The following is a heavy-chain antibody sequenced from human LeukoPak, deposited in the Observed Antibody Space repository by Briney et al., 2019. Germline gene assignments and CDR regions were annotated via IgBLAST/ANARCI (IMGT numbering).Heavy chain of an antibody. Sequence: ASVKVSCKASGYTFTSYGISWVRQAPGQGLEWMGWISAYNANTNYAQKLQGRVTMTTDTSTSTAYMELRSLRSDDTAVYYCARVEGSGYNEYDPFRADGWGQGTLVTVSS. V-gene: IGHV1-18*01. CDR1: GYTFTSYG. J-gene: IGHJ4*02. CDR2: ISAYNANT. CDR3: ARVEGSGYNEYDPFRADG. D-gene: IGHD5-12*01.